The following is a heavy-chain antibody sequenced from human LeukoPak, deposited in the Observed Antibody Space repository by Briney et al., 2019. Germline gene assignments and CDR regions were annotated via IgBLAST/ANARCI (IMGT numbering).Heavy chain of an antibody. D-gene: IGHD1-26*01. V-gene: IGHV3-7*01. J-gene: IGHJ4*02. CDR1: GFTFSSHA. CDR2: IKQDGYEK. CDR3: ARDKIVGPTTLDY. Sequence: QAGGSLRLSCTASGFTFSSHAMGWVRQTPEKGLEWVANIKQDGYEKYYVDSVKGRFTISRDNAKNSLYLQMNSLRADGTAVYYCARDKIVGPTTLDYWGQGTLVTVSS.